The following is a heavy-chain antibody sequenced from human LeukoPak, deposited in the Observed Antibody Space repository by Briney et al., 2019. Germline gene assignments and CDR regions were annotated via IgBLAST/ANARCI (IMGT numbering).Heavy chain of an antibody. D-gene: IGHD3-3*01. Sequence: GASVKVSCKASGYTFTGYYMHWVRQAPGQGLEWMGWINPNSGGTNYAQKFQGRVTMTRDTSISTAYMELSRLRSDDTAVYYCARDHYDFWSGYYSSAFDIWGQGTMVTASS. J-gene: IGHJ3*02. CDR3: ARDHYDFWSGYYSSAFDI. V-gene: IGHV1-2*02. CDR2: INPNSGGT. CDR1: GYTFTGYY.